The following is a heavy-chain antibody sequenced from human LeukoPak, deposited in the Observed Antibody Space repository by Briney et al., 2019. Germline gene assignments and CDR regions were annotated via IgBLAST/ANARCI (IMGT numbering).Heavy chain of an antibody. CDR1: GGSFSGYY. D-gene: IGHD3-9*01. CDR3: ARGVLRYFDSWFDP. CDR2: INHSGST. Sequence: SEXXSLTCAVYGGSFSGYYWSWIRQPPGKGLEWIGEINHSGSTNYNPSLKSRVTISVDTSKNQFSLKLSSVTAADTAVYYCARGVLRYFDSWFDPWGQGTLVTVSS. V-gene: IGHV4-34*01. J-gene: IGHJ5*02.